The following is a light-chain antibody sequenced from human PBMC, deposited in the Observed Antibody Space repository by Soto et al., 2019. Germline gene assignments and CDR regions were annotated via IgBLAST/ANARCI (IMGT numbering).Light chain of an antibody. Sequence: EVVMTQSPATLSVSPGERATLSCRASQSVGNRLAWYQQKPGQPPRLLIYGASTRATGIPASFSGSGSETEFTLTISSLKSEDFAVYYWQQHISWPLTFGGGTKVEI. J-gene: IGKJ4*01. CDR2: GAS. CDR1: QSVGNR. V-gene: IGKV3-15*01. CDR3: QQHISWPLT.